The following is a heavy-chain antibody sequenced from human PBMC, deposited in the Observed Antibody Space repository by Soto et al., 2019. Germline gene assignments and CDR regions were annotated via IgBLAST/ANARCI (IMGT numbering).Heavy chain of an antibody. CDR1: GYTFINYD. CDR2: MNPDSGNT. Sequence: GASVKVSCKASGYTFINYDINWVRQAPGQGLEWVGRMNPDSGNTGYAQNFQGRVTMTGNTSISSVYMELSSLTSEDTAVYYCARRRGSNGWFDLWGQGTLVTVSS. D-gene: IGHD2-8*01. V-gene: IGHV1-8*01. J-gene: IGHJ5*02. CDR3: ARRRGSNGWFDL.